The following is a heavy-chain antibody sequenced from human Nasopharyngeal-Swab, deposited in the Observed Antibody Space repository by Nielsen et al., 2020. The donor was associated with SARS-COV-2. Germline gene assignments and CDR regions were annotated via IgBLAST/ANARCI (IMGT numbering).Heavy chain of an antibody. J-gene: IGHJ6*03. CDR1: GCSFSGYY. CDR3: ARGVNMDV. CDR2: INHSGST. V-gene: IGHV4-34*01. Sequence: SETLSLTCAVYGCSFSGYYWSWIRQPPGKGLEWIGEINHSGSTNYNPSLKSRVTISVDTSKNQFSLKLSSVTAADTAVYYCARGVNMDVWGKGTTVTVSS.